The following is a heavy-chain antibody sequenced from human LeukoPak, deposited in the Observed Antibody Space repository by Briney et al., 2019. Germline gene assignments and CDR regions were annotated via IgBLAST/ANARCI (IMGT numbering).Heavy chain of an antibody. CDR3: AKTHYDLLDV. Sequence: GGSLRLSCAAPGFTFSSYAMSWVRQAPGKGLEWVSAMNNGPGATFYRDSVRGRFTISRDDSKSTLYLQMNSLRAEDTGTYYCAKTHYDLLDVWGQGTTVTVSS. CDR1: GFTFSSYA. J-gene: IGHJ6*02. CDR2: MNNGPGAT. V-gene: IGHV3-23*01. D-gene: IGHD5-12*01.